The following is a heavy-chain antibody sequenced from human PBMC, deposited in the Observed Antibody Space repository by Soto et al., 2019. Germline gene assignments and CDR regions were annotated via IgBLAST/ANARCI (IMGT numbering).Heavy chain of an antibody. J-gene: IGHJ6*02. D-gene: IGHD1-1*01. Sequence: GESLKISCKVSGYSFTSYWISWVRQMPGKGLEWMGRIDPSDSYTNYSPSFQGHVTISADKSISTAYLQWSSLKASDTAMYYCAETQTGTTRYYYYGMDVWGQGTTVTVSS. CDR2: IDPSDSYT. V-gene: IGHV5-10-1*01. CDR1: GYSFTSYW. CDR3: AETQTGTTRYYYYGMDV.